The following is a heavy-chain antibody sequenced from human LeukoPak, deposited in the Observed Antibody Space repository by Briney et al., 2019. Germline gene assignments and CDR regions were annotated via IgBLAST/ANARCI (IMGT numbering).Heavy chain of an antibody. CDR2: INPGGGST. J-gene: IGHJ4*02. D-gene: IGHD3-22*01. V-gene: IGHV1-46*01. Sequence: ASVKVSCKASVYTFTSYYMPWVRQAPGQGLEWMGIINPGGGSTSYAQKFQGRVTMTRDMSTSTVYMELSSLRSEDTAVYYCARAYDSSGYYYAFDYWGQGTLVTVSS. CDR3: ARAYDSSGYYYAFDY. CDR1: VYTFTSYY.